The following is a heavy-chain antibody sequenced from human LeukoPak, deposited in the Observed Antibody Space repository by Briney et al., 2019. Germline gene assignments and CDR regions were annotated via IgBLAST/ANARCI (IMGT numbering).Heavy chain of an antibody. CDR2: ISTSGTTI. V-gene: IGHV3-48*03. J-gene: IGHJ4*02. D-gene: IGHD4-11*01. CDR1: GFTFSSYE. Sequence: GGSLRLSCAASGFTFSSYEMNWVRQAPGKGLEWVSYISTSGTTIYYADSVKGRFTISRDNAKNSLYLRMNSLRADDTAVYYCAREGRGDYSSFFDYWGQGTLVTVSS. CDR3: AREGRGDYSSFFDY.